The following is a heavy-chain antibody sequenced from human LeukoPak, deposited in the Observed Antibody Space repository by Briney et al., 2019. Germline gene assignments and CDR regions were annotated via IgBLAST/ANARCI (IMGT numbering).Heavy chain of an antibody. V-gene: IGHV4-38-2*02. CDR1: GYSLSSGYY. D-gene: IGHD4-23*01. CDR3: ASATHGGIDY. Sequence: PSETLSLTCTVSGYSLSSGYYWGWIRQPPGKGLEWIGSIYHSGSTYYNPSLKSRATISVDTSKNQFSLKLSSVTAADTAVYYCASATHGGIDYWGQGTLVTVSS. CDR2: IYHSGST. J-gene: IGHJ4*02.